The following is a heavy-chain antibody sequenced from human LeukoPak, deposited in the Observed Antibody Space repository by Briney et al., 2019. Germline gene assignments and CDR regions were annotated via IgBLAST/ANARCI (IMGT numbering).Heavy chain of an antibody. CDR1: GASISSGTYY. V-gene: IGHV4-31*03. CDR3: ARDLLDTAMVHYWYFDL. Sequence: PSQTLSLTCTVSGASISSGTYYWSRIRQHPGKGLEWIGYIYYNRSIYYNPSLKSRVTISVDTSKNQFSLKLSSVTAADTAVYYCARDLLDTAMVHYWYFDLWGRGTLVTVSS. J-gene: IGHJ2*01. D-gene: IGHD5-18*01. CDR2: IYYNRSI.